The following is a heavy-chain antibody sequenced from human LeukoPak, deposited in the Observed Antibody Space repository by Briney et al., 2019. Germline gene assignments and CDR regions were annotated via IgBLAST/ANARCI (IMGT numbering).Heavy chain of an antibody. Sequence: ASVNLSFAASGCTFTSYGIGWVRQAPGQGLEWMGWISGYNGNTNYAQKLQGRVTMTTDTSTSTAYLELRSLRSDDTAVYYCARDWLVGPGPSGYFQHWGQSSLLTVSS. CDR2: ISGYNGNT. V-gene: IGHV1-18*01. D-gene: IGHD1-26*01. CDR1: GCTFTSYG. J-gene: IGHJ1*01. CDR3: ARDWLVGPGPSGYFQH.